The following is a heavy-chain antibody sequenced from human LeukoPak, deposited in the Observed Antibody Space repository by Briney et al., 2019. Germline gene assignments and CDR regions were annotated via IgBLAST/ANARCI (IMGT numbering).Heavy chain of an antibody. D-gene: IGHD3-22*01. CDR2: IYHSGST. V-gene: IGHV4-38-2*02. Sequence: SETLSLTCTVSGYSISSGYYWGWIRQPPGKGLEWIGSIYHSGSTYYNPSLKSRVTISVDTSKNQFSLKLSSVTAADTAVYYCARMGDYYYDSSGYFIDYWGQGTLVTVSS. CDR3: ARMGDYYYDSSGYFIDY. CDR1: GYSISSGYY. J-gene: IGHJ4*02.